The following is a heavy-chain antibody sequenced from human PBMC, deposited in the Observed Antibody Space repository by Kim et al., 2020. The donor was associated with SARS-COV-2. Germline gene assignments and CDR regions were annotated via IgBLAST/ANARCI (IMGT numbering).Heavy chain of an antibody. Sequence: ASVKVSCKASGYSYTSYGITWVRQAPGQGLEWMGWITTYNSKTNYAPRLQGRVTMTTDTSTTTAYMELRSLISDDTAVYYCARGFYPDPPDYWGQGPLVTVSS. CDR3: ARGFYPDPPDY. CDR1: GYSYTSYG. V-gene: IGHV1-18*01. J-gene: IGHJ4*02. CDR2: ITTYNSKT.